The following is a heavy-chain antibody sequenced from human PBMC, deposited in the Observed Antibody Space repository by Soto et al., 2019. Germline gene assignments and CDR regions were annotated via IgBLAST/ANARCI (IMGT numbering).Heavy chain of an antibody. CDR3: ERGRYGDY. J-gene: IGHJ4*02. D-gene: IGHD1-1*01. Sequence: QVHLVQSGAEVKKPGASVKVSCQASGYTFTSYGITWVRQAPGQGLEWMGWISAHNGNTDYAQKLQGRVIVTRDTSTSTAYMELRSLRSDDTAVYYCERGRYGDYWGQGALVTVSS. V-gene: IGHV1-18*01. CDR1: GYTFTSYG. CDR2: ISAHNGNT.